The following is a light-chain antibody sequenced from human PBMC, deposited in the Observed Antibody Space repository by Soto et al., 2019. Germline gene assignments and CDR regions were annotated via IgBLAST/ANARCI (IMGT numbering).Light chain of an antibody. Sequence: QTVVTQPASVSGSPGQSITIPCTGTSSDVGSYNLVSWYQQHPGKAPKLMIYEGSKRPSGVSNRFSGSKSGNMASLTISGLQAEDEADYYCCSYAGSSTYVVFGGGTKLTVL. CDR2: EGS. CDR1: SSDVGSYNL. CDR3: CSYAGSSTYVV. J-gene: IGLJ2*01. V-gene: IGLV2-23*01.